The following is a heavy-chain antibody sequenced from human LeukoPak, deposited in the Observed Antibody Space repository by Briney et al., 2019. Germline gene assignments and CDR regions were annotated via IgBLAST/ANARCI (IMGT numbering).Heavy chain of an antibody. CDR1: GFTFSNAW. V-gene: IGHV3-48*02. CDR2: ISSSSSTI. CDR3: ARAETDSSGYLWYYYYGMDV. J-gene: IGHJ6*02. Sequence: PGGSLRLSCAASGFTFSNAWMSWVRQAPGKGLEWVSYISSSSSTIYYADSVKGRFTISRDNAKNSLYLQMNSLRDEDTAVYYCARAETDSSGYLWYYYYGMDVWGQGTTVTVSS. D-gene: IGHD3-22*01.